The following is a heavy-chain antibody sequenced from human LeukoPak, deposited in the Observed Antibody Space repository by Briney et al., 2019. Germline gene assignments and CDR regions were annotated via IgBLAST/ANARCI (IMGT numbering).Heavy chain of an antibody. CDR2: MWYDGSRE. CDR3: ARDLSFGSLDF. Sequence: WGSLRLSCAASGLILSTHGMHWVRQAPGKGLEWVAGMWYDGSREDYADSVKGRFTISRDMSKNTLNLQMNSLRVEDTAMFYYARDLSFGSLDFRGQGTLVTVSS. J-gene: IGHJ4*02. D-gene: IGHD1-26*01. CDR1: GLILSTHG. V-gene: IGHV3-33*01.